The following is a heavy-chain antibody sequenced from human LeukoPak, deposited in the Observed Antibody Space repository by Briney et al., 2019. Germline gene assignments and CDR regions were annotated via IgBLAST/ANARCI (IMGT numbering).Heavy chain of an antibody. CDR2: ISYDGSNK. D-gene: IGHD6-19*01. CDR3: AKDDGSGWSYYYYYGMDV. J-gene: IGHJ6*02. Sequence: SGGSLRLSCAASGFTFSCYAMHWVRQAPGKGLEWVAVISYDGSNKYYADSVKGRFTISRDNSKSTLYLQMNSLRAEDTAVYYCAKDDGSGWSYYYYYGMDVWGQGTTVTVSS. CDR1: GFTFSCYA. V-gene: IGHV3-30*07.